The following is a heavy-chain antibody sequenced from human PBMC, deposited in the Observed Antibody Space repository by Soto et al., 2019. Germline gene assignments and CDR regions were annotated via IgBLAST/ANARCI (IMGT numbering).Heavy chain of an antibody. CDR1: GFTFSSYG. V-gene: IGHV3-30*03. CDR2: ISYDGSNK. Sequence: LRLSCAASGFTFSSYGMHWVRQAPGKGLEWVAVISYDGSNKYYADSVKGRFTISRDNSKNTLYLQMNSLRAEDTAVYYCATFRGVIDNYGMDVWGQGTTVTVSS. D-gene: IGHD3-16*02. CDR3: ATFRGVIDNYGMDV. J-gene: IGHJ6*02.